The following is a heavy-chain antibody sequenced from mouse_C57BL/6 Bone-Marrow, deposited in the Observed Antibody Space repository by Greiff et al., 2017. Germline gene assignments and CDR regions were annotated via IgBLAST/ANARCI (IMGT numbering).Heavy chain of an antibody. CDR1: GYTFTSYG. CDR3: ARRLRRDYAMDY. CDR2: IYPRSGNT. V-gene: IGHV1-81*01. Sequence: QVQLQQSGAELARPGASVKLSCKASGYTFTSYGISWVKQSTGQGLEWIGEIYPRSGNTYYNEKFKGKATLTADKSSSTAYMELRSLTSEDSAVDFCARRLRRDYAMDYWGQGTSVTVSS. J-gene: IGHJ4*01. D-gene: IGHD2-4*01.